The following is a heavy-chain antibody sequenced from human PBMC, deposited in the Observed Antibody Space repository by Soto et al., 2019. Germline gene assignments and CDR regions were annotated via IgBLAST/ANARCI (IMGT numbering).Heavy chain of an antibody. CDR1: GFTFSSYA. D-gene: IGHD3-3*01. J-gene: IGHJ4*02. CDR2: ISGSGGST. CDR3: AKDNAIFGVVTTFDY. Sequence: GGSLRLSCAASGFTFSSYAMSWVRQAPGKGLEWVSAISGSGGSTYYADSVKGRFTISRGNSKNTLYLQMNSLRAEDTAVYYCAKDNAIFGVVTTFDYWGQGTLVTVSS. V-gene: IGHV3-23*01.